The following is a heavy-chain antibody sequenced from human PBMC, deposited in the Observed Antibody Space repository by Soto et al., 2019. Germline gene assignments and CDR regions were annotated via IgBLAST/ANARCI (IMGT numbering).Heavy chain of an antibody. CDR3: ARDRPADY. CDR1: GFTFTAYY. V-gene: IGHV1-2*02. Sequence: QVQLLQSGAEVKKPGASVKVSCKASGFTFTAYYVHWVRQAPGQGLEWMGWMNPNTGDTYYAQKFQGRVSMTRDTSISTAYMELGGLTSDDTALYFCARDRPADYWGQGTLVTVSS. J-gene: IGHJ4*02. CDR2: MNPNTGDT.